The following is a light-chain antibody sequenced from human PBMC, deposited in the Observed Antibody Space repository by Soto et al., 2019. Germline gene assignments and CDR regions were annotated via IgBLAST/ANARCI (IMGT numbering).Light chain of an antibody. CDR3: QHYKTWPLA. J-gene: IGKJ4*01. CDR2: DAY. CDR1: QSVGST. Sequence: IVLTQSPATLSLSPGERATLSCRASQSVGSTLAWYRQLPCQAPRLLIYDAYIRASGVPARLSGSRSGTEFTLTISGLQSEDFAVYFCQHYKTWPLAFCGGSKVDI. V-gene: IGKV3-15*01.